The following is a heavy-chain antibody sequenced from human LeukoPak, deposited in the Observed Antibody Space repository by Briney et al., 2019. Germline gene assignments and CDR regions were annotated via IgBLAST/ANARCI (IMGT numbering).Heavy chain of an antibody. J-gene: IGHJ4*02. V-gene: IGHV4-30-4*01. Sequence: PSETLSLTCTVSGGSISSGGYYWSWIRQPPGKGLEWIGYIYYSGSTYYNPSLKSRVTISVDTSKNQFSLKLSSVTAADTAVYYCARVKGTMVRGVITTVDYWGQGTLVTVSS. CDR1: GGSISSGGYY. D-gene: IGHD3-10*01. CDR2: IYYSGST. CDR3: ARVKGTMVRGVITTVDY.